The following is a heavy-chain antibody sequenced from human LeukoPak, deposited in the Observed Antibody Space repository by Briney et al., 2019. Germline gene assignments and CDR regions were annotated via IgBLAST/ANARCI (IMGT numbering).Heavy chain of an antibody. CDR2: INHSGST. CDR1: GGSFSGYY. J-gene: IGHJ5*02. CDR3: ARDITMIVVPLNWFDP. V-gene: IGHV4-34*01. Sequence: SETLSLTCAVYGGSFSGYYWSWIRQPPGKGLEWIGEINHSGSTNYNPSLKSRVTISVDTSKNQFSLKLSSVTAADTAVYYCARDITMIVVPLNWFDPWGQGTLVTVSS. D-gene: IGHD3-22*01.